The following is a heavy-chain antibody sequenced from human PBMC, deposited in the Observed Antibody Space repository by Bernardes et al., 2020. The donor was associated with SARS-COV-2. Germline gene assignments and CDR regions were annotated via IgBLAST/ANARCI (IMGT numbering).Heavy chain of an antibody. CDR2: IYYSGST. CDR3: ARAVWGMWYFDL. Sequence: SETLSLTCTVSGGSISSYYWSWIRQPPGKGLEWIGYIYYSGSTNYNPSLKSRVTISVDTSKNQFSLKLSSVTAADTAVYYCARAVWGMWYFDLWGRGTLVTVSS. V-gene: IGHV4-59*01. D-gene: IGHD3-16*01. CDR1: GGSISSYY. J-gene: IGHJ2*01.